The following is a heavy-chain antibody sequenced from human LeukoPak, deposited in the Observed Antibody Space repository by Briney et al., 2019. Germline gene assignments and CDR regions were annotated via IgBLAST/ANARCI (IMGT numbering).Heavy chain of an antibody. D-gene: IGHD6-25*01. CDR3: ARHHLYQRALVLY. V-gene: IGHV4-59*08. CDR1: GGSISSYY. J-gene: IGHJ4*02. CDR2: INYSGRT. Sequence: SETLSLTCTASGGSISSYYWSWIRQAPGKGLEWVGYINYSGRTNYNPSLKSRVTIPVHTSKKHVSLKLSSVAGADTAVYDCARHHLYQRALVLYWGQGTLVTVS.